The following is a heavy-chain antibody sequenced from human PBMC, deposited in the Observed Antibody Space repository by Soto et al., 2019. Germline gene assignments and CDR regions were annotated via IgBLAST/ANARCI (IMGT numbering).Heavy chain of an antibody. V-gene: IGHV4-59*01. CDR1: GGSMSSYY. Sequence: SETLSLTCTVSGGSMSSYYWTWLRQSPGRGLEWIGYISYSGSTYYNPPLKSRVTISADTSKNQFSLRMNSMIAADTAVYYCARADPDASVGYWGQGTLVTVSS. J-gene: IGHJ4*02. CDR3: ARADPDASVGY. D-gene: IGHD2-15*01. CDR2: ISYSGST.